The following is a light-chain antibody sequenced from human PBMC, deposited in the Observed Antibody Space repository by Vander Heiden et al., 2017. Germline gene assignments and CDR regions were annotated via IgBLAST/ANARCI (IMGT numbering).Light chain of an antibody. CDR1: TSDVDGHDF. V-gene: IGLV2-14*01. J-gene: IGLJ2*01. CDR3: SSYTNSRTQI. Sequence: QSALTQPASVSGSPGQSTPISCTWTTSDVDGHDFVSWYQQLPGKAPKLMIYEVSNRPAGVSNRFSGSKSGNTASLTISGLQAQDEAHYYCSSYTNSRTQIFGGGTKLSVL. CDR2: EVS.